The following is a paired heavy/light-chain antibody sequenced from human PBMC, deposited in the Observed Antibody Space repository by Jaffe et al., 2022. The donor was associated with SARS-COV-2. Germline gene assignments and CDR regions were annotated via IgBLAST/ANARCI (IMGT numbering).Light chain of an antibody. CDR1: SSNIGSNT. CDR3: AAWDDSLNGYVV. CDR2: SNN. Sequence: QSVLTQPPSASGTPGQRVTISCSGSSSNIGSNTVNWYQQLPGTAPKLLIYSNNQRPSGVPDRFSGSKSGTSASLAISGLQSEDEADYYCAAWDDSLNGYVVFGGGTKLTVL. V-gene: IGLV1-44*01. J-gene: IGLJ2*01.
Heavy chain of an antibody. J-gene: IGHJ4*02. CDR3: TTETYYYDSSGYSADFFPLSLMYYFDY. CDR2: IKSKTDGGTT. V-gene: IGHV3-15*01. D-gene: IGHD3-22*01. CDR1: GFTFSNAW. Sequence: EVQLVESGGGLVKPGGSLRLSCAASGFTFSNAWMSWVRQAPGKGLEWVGRIKSKTDGGTTDYAAPVKGRFTISRDDSKNTLYLQMNSLKTEDTAVYYCTTETYYYDSSGYSADFFPLSLMYYFDYWGQGTLVTVSS.